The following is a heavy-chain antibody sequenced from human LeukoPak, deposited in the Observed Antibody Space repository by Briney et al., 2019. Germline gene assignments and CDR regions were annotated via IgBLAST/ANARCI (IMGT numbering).Heavy chain of an antibody. CDR2: ISGSGGST. Sequence: GGSLRLSCAAPGFTFSSYAMSWVRQAPGKGLEWVSAISGSGGSTYYADSVKGRFTISRDNSKNTLYLQMNSLRAEDTAVYYCAKDFPYSTDSSGSDPFDYWGQGTLVTVSS. V-gene: IGHV3-23*01. CDR3: AKDFPYSTDSSGSDPFDY. J-gene: IGHJ4*02. CDR1: GFTFSSYA. D-gene: IGHD3-22*01.